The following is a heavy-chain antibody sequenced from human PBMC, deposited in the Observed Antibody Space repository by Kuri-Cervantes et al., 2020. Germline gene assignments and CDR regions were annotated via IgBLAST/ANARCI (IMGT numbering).Heavy chain of an antibody. V-gene: IGHV3-30-3*01. CDR1: GFTFSSYA. CDR2: ISYDGSNK. D-gene: IGHD1-7*01. CDR3: SILSPGTTWAFDI. J-gene: IGHJ3*02. Sequence: GESLKISCAASGFTFSSYAMHWVRQAPGKGLEWVAVISYDGSNKYYADSVKGRFTISRDNSKNTLYLQMNSLRAEDTAVYYCSILSPGTTWAFDIWGQGTTVTVSS.